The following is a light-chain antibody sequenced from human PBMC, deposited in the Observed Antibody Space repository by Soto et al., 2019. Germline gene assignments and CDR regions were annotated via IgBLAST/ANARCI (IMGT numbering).Light chain of an antibody. CDR3: QQRSL. J-gene: IGKJ5*01. V-gene: IGKV3-11*01. CDR1: QSVSSY. CDR2: DAS. Sequence: EIVLTQSPATLSLSPGERATVSCRASQSVSSYLAWYQQKPGQAPRLLIYDASNRATGIPARFSGSGSGTDFTLTISSLDPEDFAVYYCQQRSLFGQGTRLEIK.